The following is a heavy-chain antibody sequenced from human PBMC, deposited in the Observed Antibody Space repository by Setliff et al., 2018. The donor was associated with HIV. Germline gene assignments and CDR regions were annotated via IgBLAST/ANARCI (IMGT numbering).Heavy chain of an antibody. V-gene: IGHV1-69-2*01. D-gene: IGHD3-10*01. CDR2: VDPKNGDT. CDR1: GYTFTDYY. CDR3: ATLDYYGSATYNLALHY. J-gene: IGHJ4*02. Sequence: AASVKVSCKASGYTFTDYYMHWVQQAPAKGLEWMGRVDPKNGDTIYAEKLRGRVTITADTSTDTAYMELGSLRSEDTAIYYCATLDYYGSATYNLALHYWGQGTLVTVSS.